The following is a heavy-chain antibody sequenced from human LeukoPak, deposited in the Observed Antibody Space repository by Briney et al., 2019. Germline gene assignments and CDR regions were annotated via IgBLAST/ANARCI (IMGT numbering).Heavy chain of an antibody. V-gene: IGHV3-30-3*01. J-gene: IGHJ4*02. CDR3: AKDREDGNNYVFYFDY. Sequence: PGGSLRLSCAASGLTFSSHAIHWVRQAPGKGLEWVAVISFDGSNKYYADSVKGRLTISREKSKNTVFLQMNSLRAEDTAVYYCAKDREDGNNYVFYFDYWGQGTLVTVSS. CDR2: ISFDGSNK. D-gene: IGHD5-24*01. CDR1: GLTFSSHA.